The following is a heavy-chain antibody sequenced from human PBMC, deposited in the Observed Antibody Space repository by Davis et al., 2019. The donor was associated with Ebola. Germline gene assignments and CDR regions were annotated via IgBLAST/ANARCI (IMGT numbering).Heavy chain of an antibody. D-gene: IGHD3-16*02. CDR2: IRSKANSYAT. CDR3: TRIMITFGGVIVDYYYYYGMDV. CDR1: GFTFSGSA. V-gene: IGHV3-73*01. Sequence: GGSLRLSCAASGFTFSGSAMHWVRQASGKGLEWVGRIRSKANSYATAYAASVKGRFTISRDDSKNTAYLQMNSLKTEDTAVYYCTRIMITFGGVIVDYYYYYGMDVWGQGTTVTVSS. J-gene: IGHJ6*02.